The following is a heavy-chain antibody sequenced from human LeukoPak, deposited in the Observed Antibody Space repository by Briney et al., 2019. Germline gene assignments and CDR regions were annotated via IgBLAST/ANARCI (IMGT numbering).Heavy chain of an antibody. CDR2: ISGSGGST. CDR1: GFTFSSYA. D-gene: IGHD3-22*01. V-gene: IGHV3-23*01. CDR3: ARGGSYYDGSGYTLLYY. Sequence: GGSLRLSCAASGFTFSSYAMSWVRQAPGKGLEWVSAISGSGGSTYYADSVKGRFTISRDNAKNSLYLQMNSLRAEDTAVYYCARGGSYYDGSGYTLLYYWGQGTLVTVSS. J-gene: IGHJ4*02.